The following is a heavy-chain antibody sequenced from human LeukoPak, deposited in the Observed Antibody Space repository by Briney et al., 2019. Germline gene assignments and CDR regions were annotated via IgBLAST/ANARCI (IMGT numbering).Heavy chain of an antibody. CDR3: AREVRYFDWFVGYYGMDV. J-gene: IGHJ6*02. Sequence: SETLSPTCTVSGGSISSSSYYWGWIRQPPGKGLEWIGSIYYSGSTYYNPSLKSRVTISVDTSKNQFSLKLSSVTAADTAVYYCAREVRYFDWFVGYYGMDVWGQGTTVTVSS. V-gene: IGHV4-39*07. CDR2: IYYSGST. CDR1: GGSISSSSYY. D-gene: IGHD3-9*01.